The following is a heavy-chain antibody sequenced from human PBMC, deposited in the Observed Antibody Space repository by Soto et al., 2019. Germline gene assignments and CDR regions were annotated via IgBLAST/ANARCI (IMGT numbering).Heavy chain of an antibody. CDR1: GFTFSSYG. V-gene: IGHV3-30*18. CDR3: AKEAKTKSGIVYYYYYYGMDV. Sequence: PGGSLRLSCAASGFTFSSYGMHWVRQAPGKGLEWVAVISYDGSNKYYADSVKGRFTISRDNSKNTLYLQMNSLRAEDTAVYYCAKEAKTKSGIVYYYYYYGMDVWGQGTTVTAP. J-gene: IGHJ6*02. CDR2: ISYDGSNK. D-gene: IGHD1-26*01.